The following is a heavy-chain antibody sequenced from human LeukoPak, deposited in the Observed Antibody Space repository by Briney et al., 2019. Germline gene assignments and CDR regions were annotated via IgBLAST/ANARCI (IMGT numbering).Heavy chain of an antibody. CDR2: ISGTGGTT. CDR1: GFTFSNYG. Sequence: GGSLRLSCAASGFTFSNYGMNWVRQAPGKGLEWVSRISGTGGTTFYADSVKGRFTISRDNSKNTLYLQMNSLRAEDTAVYYCAKDYDSGSYSEYWGQGTLVTVSS. D-gene: IGHD1-26*01. J-gene: IGHJ4*02. CDR3: AKDYDSGSYSEY. V-gene: IGHV3-23*01.